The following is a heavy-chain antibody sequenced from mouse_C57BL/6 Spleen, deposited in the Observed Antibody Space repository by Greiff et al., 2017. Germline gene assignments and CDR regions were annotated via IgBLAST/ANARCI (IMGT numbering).Heavy chain of an antibody. CDR1: GFAFSSYG. CDR2: ISSGGSYT. V-gene: IGHV5-6*01. J-gene: IGHJ4*01. Sequence: EVKLVESGGDLVKPGGSLKLSCAASGFAFSSYGMSWVRQTPDKRLEWVATISSGGSYTYYPDSVKGRFTISRDNAKNTLYLQMSSRKSEDTAMYYCARNYCSSYAMDYWGQGTSVTVSS. CDR3: ARNYCSSYAMDY. D-gene: IGHD1-1*01.